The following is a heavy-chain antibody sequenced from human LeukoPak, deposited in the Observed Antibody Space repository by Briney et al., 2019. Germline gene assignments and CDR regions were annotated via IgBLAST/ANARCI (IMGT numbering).Heavy chain of an antibody. D-gene: IGHD3-10*02. J-gene: IGHJ6*04. V-gene: IGHV3-21*01. CDR3: AELGTTMIGGV. CDR1: GFTFSSYS. Sequence: GGSLRLSCAASGFTFSSYSMNWVRQAPGEGLEWVSSISSSISYIYYADSVKGRFTISRDNAKNSLYLQMNSLRAEDTAVYYCAELGTTMIGGVWGKGTTVTISS. CDR2: ISSSISYI.